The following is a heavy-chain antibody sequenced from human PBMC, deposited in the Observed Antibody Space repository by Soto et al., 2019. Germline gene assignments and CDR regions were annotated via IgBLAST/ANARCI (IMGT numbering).Heavy chain of an antibody. CDR1: GFTLSRNC. D-gene: IGHD3-16*01. V-gene: IGHV3-53*01. J-gene: IGHJ4*01. Sequence: EESWRLSWPGSGFTLSRNCMILFRQVPDKGLEWVSVIYSGGSTYYADSVKGRFTISRDNSKNTLYLQMNSLRAEDTAVYYCAIGRGYIDYRGHGTLLSGSS. CDR2: IYSGGST. CDR3: AIGRGYIDY.